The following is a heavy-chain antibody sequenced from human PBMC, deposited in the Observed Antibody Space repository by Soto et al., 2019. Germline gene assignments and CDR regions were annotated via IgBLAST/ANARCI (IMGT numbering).Heavy chain of an antibody. CDR3: ARELEGGGVHNWFDP. CDR1: GGSVSGYY. CDR2: IYYTGRT. V-gene: IGHV4-59*02. Sequence: PSETLSLTCTVSGGSVSGYYWSWIRQPPGKGLEWIGFIYYTGRTLYNPSLKSRLSMSIDTSRNQLSLNLRSVAAADTAVYYCARELEGGGVHNWFDPWGQGTLVTVSS. J-gene: IGHJ5*02. D-gene: IGHD3-3*01.